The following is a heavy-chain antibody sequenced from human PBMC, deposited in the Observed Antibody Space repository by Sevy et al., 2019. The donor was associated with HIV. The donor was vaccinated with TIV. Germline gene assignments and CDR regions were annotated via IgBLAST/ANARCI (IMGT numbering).Heavy chain of an antibody. CDR3: AGENAWGRFDS. D-gene: IGHD1-26*01. V-gene: IGHV4-59*08. J-gene: IGHJ5*01. CDR2: INYNGHI. Sequence: SETLSLTCTVSGGSITSLYWNWIRQPPGKGLEWIANINYNGHIKYNPSLKSRVTLSLDTSKNQLSLRMSSVTAADTAMYYCAGENAWGRFDSWGQGTLVTVSS. CDR1: GGSITSLY.